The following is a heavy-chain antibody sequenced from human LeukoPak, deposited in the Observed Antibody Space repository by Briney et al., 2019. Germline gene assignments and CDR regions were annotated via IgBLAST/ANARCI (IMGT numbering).Heavy chain of an antibody. CDR3: AKDRLSGTTYIYDAFDI. Sequence: EGSLRLYCAGSGFICSSYAMNWLRQAPGKGLEWVSAISGSGGSTYYAASVKGRFTISRDKSKNTLYLQMNSLRAEDTAVYYCAKDRLSGTTYIYDAFDIWGQGTMVTVAS. D-gene: IGHD1-1*01. CDR2: ISGSGGST. V-gene: IGHV3-23*01. CDR1: GFICSSYA. J-gene: IGHJ3*02.